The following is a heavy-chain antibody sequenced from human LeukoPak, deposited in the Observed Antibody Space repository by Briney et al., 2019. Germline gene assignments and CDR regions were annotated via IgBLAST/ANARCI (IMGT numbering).Heavy chain of an antibody. D-gene: IGHD1-26*01. CDR1: GGSFSGYY. CDR2: INHSGST. Sequence: RPSETLSLTCAVYGGSFSGYYWSWIRQPPGKGLEWIGEINHSGSTNYNPSLKSRVTISVDTSKNQFSLKLSSVTAADTAVYYCARPPKYSGSYNRAFDIWGQGTMVTVSS. CDR3: ARPPKYSGSYNRAFDI. J-gene: IGHJ3*02. V-gene: IGHV4-34*01.